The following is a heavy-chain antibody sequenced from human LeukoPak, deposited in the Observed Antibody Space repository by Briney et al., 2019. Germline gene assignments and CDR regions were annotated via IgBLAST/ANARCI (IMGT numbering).Heavy chain of an antibody. V-gene: IGHV3-9*01. CDR3: AKGGGWTNSSSWYWSRFLVRADYYYYYGMDV. Sequence: GRSLRLSCAASGFTFDDYAMPWVRQAPGKGLEWVSGISWNSGSIGYADSVKGRFTISRDNAKNSLYLQMNSLRAEDTALYYCAKGGGWTNSSSWYWSRFLVRADYYYYYGMDVWGQGTTVTVSS. CDR1: GFTFDDYA. J-gene: IGHJ6*02. D-gene: IGHD6-13*01. CDR2: ISWNSGSI.